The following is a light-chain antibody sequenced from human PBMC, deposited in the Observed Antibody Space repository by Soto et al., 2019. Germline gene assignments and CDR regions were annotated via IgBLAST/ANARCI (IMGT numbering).Light chain of an antibody. Sequence: QSVLTQPPSVSAAPGQKVTISCSGSSSNIGNNYVSWYQQLPGTAPHLLIYDNNKRPSGIPDRFSGSKSGTSASLAISGLRSEDEADYYCAAWDDSLSGPVFGGGTKLTVL. CDR2: DNN. CDR3: AAWDDSLSGPV. V-gene: IGLV1-51*01. J-gene: IGLJ2*01. CDR1: SSNIGNNY.